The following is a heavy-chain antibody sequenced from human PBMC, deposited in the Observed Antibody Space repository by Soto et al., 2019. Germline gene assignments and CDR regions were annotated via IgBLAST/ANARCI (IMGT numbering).Heavy chain of an antibody. V-gene: IGHV1-18*04. J-gene: IGHJ5*01. CDR3: VRDKKYFRVNGNWFDS. D-gene: IGHD2-2*01. CDR2: VSGNNGAS. Sequence: GXSVKVSCNASGYTSADFGIIWVRQAPGQGLEWMGWVSGNNGASNPAPKVQGRITMTLDTSTGVSYMALRSLRSDDTAIYYCVRDKKYFRVNGNWFDSWGQRTLVTVSS. CDR1: GYTSADFG.